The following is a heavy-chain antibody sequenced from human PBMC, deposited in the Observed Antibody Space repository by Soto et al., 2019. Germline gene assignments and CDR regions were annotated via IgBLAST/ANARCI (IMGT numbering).Heavy chain of an antibody. CDR3: AAGGGTTPPS. Sequence: SLRLSCAASGFTFSSYAMHWVRQAPGKGLEWVALISYDGSDKDYADSVKGRFTISRDNSRNTLFLQMNSLRSEDTAVYYCAAGGGTTPPSWGQGTLVTVSS. V-gene: IGHV3-30-3*01. J-gene: IGHJ4*02. D-gene: IGHD6-19*01. CDR2: ISYDGSDK. CDR1: GFTFSSYA.